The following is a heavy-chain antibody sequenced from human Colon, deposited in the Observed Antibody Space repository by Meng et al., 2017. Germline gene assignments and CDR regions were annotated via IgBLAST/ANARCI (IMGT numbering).Heavy chain of an antibody. CDR1: NYTFTAFS. CDR2: ISTYNGNT. J-gene: IGHJ4*02. V-gene: IGHV1-18*01. D-gene: IGHD3-16*01. Sequence: QVELVQSRAEVKKPGASVKVSFKASNYTFTAFSITWVRQAPGQGLEWMGWISTYNGNTNYAQKFQGRVTLTTDTSTSTAYMELRSLGSDDTAVYYCARGWGTTRYSYSDYWGQGTLVTVSS. CDR3: ARGWGTTRYSYSDY.